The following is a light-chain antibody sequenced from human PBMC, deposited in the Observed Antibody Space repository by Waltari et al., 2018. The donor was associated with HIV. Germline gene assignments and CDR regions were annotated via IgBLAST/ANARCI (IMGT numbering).Light chain of an antibody. V-gene: IGLV1-36*01. J-gene: IGLJ1*01. CDR1: SSNIEHNA. CDR2: YDD. CDR3: AAWDDSLNGYV. Sequence: QSVLTQPPSVSAAPRQRVTISSSGSSSNIEHNAVNWYQQVPGKAPKLLIYYDDLLSSGVSDRFSGSKSGTSASLAIRGLQSEDEADYYCAAWDDSLNGYVFGSGTKVTVL.